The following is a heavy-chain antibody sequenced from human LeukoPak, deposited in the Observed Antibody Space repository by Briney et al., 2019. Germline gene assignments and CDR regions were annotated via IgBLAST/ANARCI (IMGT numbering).Heavy chain of an antibody. V-gene: IGHV4-34*01. CDR1: GGSFSGYY. CDR3: ARGLLGSSTSVVYYFDY. Sequence: SETLSLTCAVYGGSFSGYYWSWIRQPPGKGLEWIGEINHGGSTNYNPSLKSRVTISVDTSKNQFSLKLSSVTAADTAVYYCARGLLGSSTSVVYYFDYWGQGTLVTVSS. D-gene: IGHD2-2*01. CDR2: INHGGST. J-gene: IGHJ4*02.